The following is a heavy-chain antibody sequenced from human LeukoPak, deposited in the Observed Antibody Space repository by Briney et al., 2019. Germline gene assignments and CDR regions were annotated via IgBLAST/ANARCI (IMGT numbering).Heavy chain of an antibody. Sequence: GRSLRLSCAASGFTFSSYGMHWVRQAPGKGLEWVAVIWYDGSNKYYADSVKGRFTISRDNSKNTLYLHLNSLRAEDTAVYYCARGTLYEPAIPIDYWGQGTLVTVSS. CDR1: GFTFSSYG. D-gene: IGHD1-14*01. V-gene: IGHV3-33*01. CDR2: IWYDGSNK. CDR3: ARGTLYEPAIPIDY. J-gene: IGHJ4*02.